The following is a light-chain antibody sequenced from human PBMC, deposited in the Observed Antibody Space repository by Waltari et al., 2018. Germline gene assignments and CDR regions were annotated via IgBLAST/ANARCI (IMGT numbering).Light chain of an antibody. CDR3: QTWDSNTVV. V-gene: IGLV3-1*01. CDR2: QDT. Sequence: SYDLTQPPSVSASPGQTASIACFGDKLGDKYVSWYQQTPGQSPVLVIYQDTKRPSVLPGRFSAADSGNTATLTVSETQAVDAASYYCQTWDSNTVVFGGGTTLTVL. CDR1: KLGDKY. J-gene: IGLJ2*01.